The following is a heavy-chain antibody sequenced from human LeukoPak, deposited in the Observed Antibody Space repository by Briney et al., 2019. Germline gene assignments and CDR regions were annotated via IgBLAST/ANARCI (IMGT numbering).Heavy chain of an antibody. Sequence: PGGSLRLSCAASGFTVSSSYMSWVRQAPGKGLEWVSGISGSDGSTNYADSVKGRFTISRENSKNTLYLQMNSLRAGDTAVYYCAKDSAKKYDDYWGQGTLVTVSS. CDR3: AKDSAKKYDDY. V-gene: IGHV3-23*01. J-gene: IGHJ4*02. CDR1: GFTVSSSY. CDR2: ISGSDGST. D-gene: IGHD2/OR15-2a*01.